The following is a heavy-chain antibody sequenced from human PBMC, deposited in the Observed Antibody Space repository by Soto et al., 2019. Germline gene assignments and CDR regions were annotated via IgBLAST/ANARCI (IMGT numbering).Heavy chain of an antibody. CDR3: ATLPYWLSGPDYWYFDL. CDR1: GGSISSGGYY. V-gene: IGHV4-31*03. Sequence: QVQLQESGPGLVKPSQTLSLTCTVSGGSISSGGYYWSWIRQHPGKGLEWIGYIYYSGSTYYNPSLKSRVTISVDTSKNQFSLKLSSVTAADTAVYYCATLPYWLSGPDYWYFDLWGRGTLVTVSS. CDR2: IYYSGST. D-gene: IGHD3-9*01. J-gene: IGHJ2*01.